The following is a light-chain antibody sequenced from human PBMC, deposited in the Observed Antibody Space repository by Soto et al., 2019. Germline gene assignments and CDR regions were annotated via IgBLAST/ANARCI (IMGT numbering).Light chain of an antibody. Sequence: DIQMTQSPSTLSASVGDRVTMTCLVSQNIDISLAWFQQRPGQAPKVLIYAAAGLASGVPSTFSGSGSGTEFTLTISSLQPDDFATYFCQHYDSFSWAFGQGTKVDI. CDR1: QNIDIS. J-gene: IGKJ1*01. CDR2: AAA. CDR3: QHYDSFSWA. V-gene: IGKV1-5*01.